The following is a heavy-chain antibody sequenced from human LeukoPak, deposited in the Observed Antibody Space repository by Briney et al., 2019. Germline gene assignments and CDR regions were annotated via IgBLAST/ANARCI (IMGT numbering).Heavy chain of an antibody. Sequence: GGSLRLSCAASGFTSSSYALNWVRQAPGKGLEWVATVSGSGDRMYHADSVKGRFTISRDNSKNTIYLQMNSLRAEDTAVYYCARADCGGDCYLDYWGQGTLVTVSS. CDR2: VSGSGDRM. CDR1: GFTSSSYA. J-gene: IGHJ4*02. CDR3: ARADCGGDCYLDY. V-gene: IGHV3-23*01. D-gene: IGHD2-21*02.